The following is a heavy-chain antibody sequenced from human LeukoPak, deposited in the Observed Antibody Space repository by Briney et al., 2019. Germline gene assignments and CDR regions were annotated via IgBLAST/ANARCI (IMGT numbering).Heavy chain of an antibody. CDR2: IYPGDSDT. Sequence: GESLKISCKGSGYSFTSYWIGWVRQMPGKGLEWMGIIYPGDSDTRYSPSFQGRVTISADKSISTAYLQWSSLKASDTAMYYCARVDPGYCSGGSCYSGSVDYWGQGTLVTVS. J-gene: IGHJ4*02. V-gene: IGHV5-51*03. D-gene: IGHD2-15*01. CDR1: GYSFTSYW. CDR3: ARVDPGYCSGGSCYSGSVDY.